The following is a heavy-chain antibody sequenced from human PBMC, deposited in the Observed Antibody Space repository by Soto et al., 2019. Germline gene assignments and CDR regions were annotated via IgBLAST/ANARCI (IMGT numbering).Heavy chain of an antibody. CDR3: AREPLGWSKGGYYFDY. CDR1: GYTFTSYA. Sequence: QVQLVQSGAEVKKPGASVKVSCKASGYTFTSYAMHWVRQAPGQRLEWMGWINAGNGNTKYSQKFQGRVTITRDTSASTAYMELSSLRSEDTAVYYCAREPLGWSKGGYYFDYWGQGTLVTVSS. J-gene: IGHJ4*02. D-gene: IGHD3-3*01. V-gene: IGHV1-3*01. CDR2: INAGNGNT.